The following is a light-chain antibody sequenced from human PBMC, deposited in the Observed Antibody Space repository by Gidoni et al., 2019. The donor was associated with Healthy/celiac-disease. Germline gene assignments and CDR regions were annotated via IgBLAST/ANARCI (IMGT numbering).Light chain of an antibody. CDR3: QSYDSSLSGSV. CDR2: GNS. CDR1: SSNIGAGYV. J-gene: IGLJ2*01. V-gene: IGLV1-40*01. Sequence: QSVLTQPPSVSGPPGQRVTISCPGRSSNIGAGYVVHWYQQLPGTAPKLPIYGNSNRPSGVPDLFSGSKSGTSASLAITGLQAEDEADYYCQSYDSSLSGSVFGGGTKLTVL.